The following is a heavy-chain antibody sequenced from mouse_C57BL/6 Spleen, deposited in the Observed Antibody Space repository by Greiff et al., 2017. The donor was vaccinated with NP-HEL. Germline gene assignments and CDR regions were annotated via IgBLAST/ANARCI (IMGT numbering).Heavy chain of an antibody. D-gene: IGHD2-2*01. CDR3: AREDGYDGGFDD. J-gene: IGHJ2*01. CDR1: GYSITRGYY. Sequence: VQLKESGPGLVKPSQSLSLTCSVTGYSITRGYYWNWIRQFPGNKLEWMGYISYDGSNNYNPSLKNRISITRDTSKNQFFLKLNSVTTEDTATYYCAREDGYDGGFDDWGQGTTLTVAS. CDR2: ISYDGSN. V-gene: IGHV3-6*01.